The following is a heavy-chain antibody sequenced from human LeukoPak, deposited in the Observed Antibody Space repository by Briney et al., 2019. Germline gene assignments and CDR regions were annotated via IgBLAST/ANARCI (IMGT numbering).Heavy chain of an antibody. CDR1: GYTFTSYY. Sequence: ASVKVSCKASGYTFTSYYMHWVRQAPGQGLEWMGIINPSGGSTSYAQKFQGRVTMTRDTSTSTVYMELSSLRSEDTAVYYCARVRRYEWFGELLSPYYYYGMDVWGQGTTVTVSS. J-gene: IGHJ6*02. CDR3: ARVRRYEWFGELLSPYYYYGMDV. V-gene: IGHV1-46*01. D-gene: IGHD3-10*01. CDR2: INPSGGST.